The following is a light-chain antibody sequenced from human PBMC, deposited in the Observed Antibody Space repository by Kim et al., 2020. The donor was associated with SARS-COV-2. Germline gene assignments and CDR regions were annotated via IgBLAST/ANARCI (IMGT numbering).Light chain of an antibody. V-gene: IGKV3-20*01. Sequence: EIVLTQSPGTLSLSPGERATLSCRASQSVSSWYLAWYQQKRGQPPRLIIYATSSRATGIPDRFSGSGSGTDFTLTISRLEPEDFAVYYCQQYGRSPLTFGGGTKVDIK. CDR1: QSVSSWY. J-gene: IGKJ4*01. CDR2: ATS. CDR3: QQYGRSPLT.